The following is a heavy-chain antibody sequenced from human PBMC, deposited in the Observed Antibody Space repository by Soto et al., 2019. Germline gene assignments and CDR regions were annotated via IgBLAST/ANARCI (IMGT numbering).Heavy chain of an antibody. J-gene: IGHJ4*02. CDR2: IYYSGST. V-gene: IGHV4-39*01. CDR1: GGSISSSSYY. Sequence: QLQLQESGPGLVKPSETLSLTCTVSGGSISSSSYYWGWIRQPPGKGLEWIGSIYYSGSTYYNPSLKSRVTISVDTSKNQFSLKLSSVTAADTAVYYCARLGIAVAEFDYWGQGTLVTVSS. CDR3: ARLGIAVAEFDY. D-gene: IGHD6-19*01.